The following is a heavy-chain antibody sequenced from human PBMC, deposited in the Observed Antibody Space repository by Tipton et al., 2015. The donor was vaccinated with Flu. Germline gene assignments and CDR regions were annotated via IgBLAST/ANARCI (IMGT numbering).Heavy chain of an antibody. CDR1: GYTFTSHN. Sequence: QLVQSGAEAKKPGASVKVSCKASGYTFTSHNMHWVRQAPGQGPEWMGIIYPAGGGIIYAQKFQGRVTMTRNTSISTAYMELSSLRSEDTAVYYCARGLSITYYYYGMYFWGQGTPVTVSS. CDR2: IYPAGGGI. CDR3: ARGLSITYYYYGMYF. V-gene: IGHV1-46*01. D-gene: IGHD3-16*01. J-gene: IGHJ6*02.